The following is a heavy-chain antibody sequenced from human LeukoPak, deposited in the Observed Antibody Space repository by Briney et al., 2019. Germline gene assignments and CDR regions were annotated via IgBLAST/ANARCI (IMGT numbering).Heavy chain of an antibody. CDR2: ISRSSSTI. CDR3: ARGQVRSKPLFDYYYFGMDV. J-gene: IGHJ6*02. CDR1: GFTFSSYS. V-gene: IGHV3-48*04. Sequence: PGGSLRLSCAASGFTFSSYSMNWVRRAPGKGLEWVSYISRSSSTIYYADSVKGRFTISRDNAKNSLYLQMNSLRAEDTAVYYCARGQVRSKPLFDYYYFGMDVWGQGTTVTVSS. D-gene: IGHD3-10*01.